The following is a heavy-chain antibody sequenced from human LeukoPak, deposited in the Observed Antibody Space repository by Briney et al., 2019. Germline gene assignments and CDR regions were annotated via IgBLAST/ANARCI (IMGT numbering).Heavy chain of an antibody. V-gene: IGHV1-18*01. CDR1: GYTFTSYG. Sequence: ASVTVSCKASGYTFTSYGISWVRQAPGQGLEWMGWISAYNGNTNYAQKLQGRVTMTTDTSTSTAYMELRSLRSDDTAVYYCATSLKYYDILTGYYSFDYWGQGTLVTVSS. CDR2: ISAYNGNT. D-gene: IGHD3-9*01. CDR3: ATSLKYYDILTGYYSFDY. J-gene: IGHJ4*02.